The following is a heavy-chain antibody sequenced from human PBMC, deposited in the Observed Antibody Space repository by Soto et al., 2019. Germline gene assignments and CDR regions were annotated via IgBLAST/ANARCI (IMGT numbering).Heavy chain of an antibody. J-gene: IGHJ4*02. V-gene: IGHV3-15*01. CDR3: TTDPTTVVTPVKEDYLDY. CDR1: GFTFSNAW. D-gene: IGHD4-17*01. CDR2: IKSKTDGGTT. Sequence: GGSLRLSCAASGFTFSNAWMSWVRQAPGKGLEWVGRIKSKTDGGTTDYAAPVKGRFTISRDDSKNTLYLQMNSLKTEDTAVYYCTTDPTTVVTPVKEDYLDYWGQGTLVTVSS.